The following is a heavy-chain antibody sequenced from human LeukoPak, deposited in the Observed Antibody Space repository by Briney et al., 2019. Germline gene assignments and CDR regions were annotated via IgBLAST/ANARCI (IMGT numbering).Heavy chain of an antibody. Sequence: GGSLRLSCAASGFTLSSYAMSWVRQAPGKGLEWVSAISGSGGSTYYADSVKGRFTISRDNSKNTLYLQMNSLRAEDTAVYYCAKAVDYDILTGILFDYWGQGTLVTVSS. J-gene: IGHJ4*02. CDR1: GFTLSSYA. CDR3: AKAVDYDILTGILFDY. V-gene: IGHV3-23*01. CDR2: ISGSGGST. D-gene: IGHD3-9*01.